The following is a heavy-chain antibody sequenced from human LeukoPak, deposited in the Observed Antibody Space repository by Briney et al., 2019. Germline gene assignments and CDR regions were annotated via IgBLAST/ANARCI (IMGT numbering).Heavy chain of an antibody. CDR1: GGSISNYY. V-gene: IGHV4-4*07. CDR3: ARGGWLPPDY. D-gene: IGHD5-18*01. J-gene: IGHJ4*02. CDR2: IYNTGST. Sequence: SETLSLTCTVPGGSISNYYWSWIRQPAGKGLEWIGHIYNTGSTNYNPSLPSLNSRVTMSVDTSKSQFSLKLSSVTAADTAVYYCARGGWLPPDYWGQGTLVTVSS.